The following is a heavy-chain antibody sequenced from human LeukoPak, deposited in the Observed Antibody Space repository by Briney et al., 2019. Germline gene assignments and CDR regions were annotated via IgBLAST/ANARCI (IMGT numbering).Heavy chain of an antibody. Sequence: PGGPLRLSCAASGFTYSSYRMLWLPHAPGKGRVWVSRINNDGSSTRYADSVRGRFTISRDNAKNTLYLQMNSLRAEDTAVYYCARDDVDCSSTSCYASGVDYWGQGTLVTVSS. J-gene: IGHJ4*02. CDR1: GFTYSSYR. V-gene: IGHV3-74*01. CDR3: ARDDVDCSSTSCYASGVDY. CDR2: INNDGSST. D-gene: IGHD2-2*01.